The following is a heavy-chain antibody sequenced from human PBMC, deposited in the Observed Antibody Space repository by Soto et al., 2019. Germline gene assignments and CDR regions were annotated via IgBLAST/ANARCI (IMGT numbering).Heavy chain of an antibody. CDR1: GYTLNGYY. J-gene: IGHJ3*02. CDR2: INPNSGGT. Sequence: GASVKVSCTDSGYTLNGYYMHWVRQAPGQGLEWMGLINPNSGGTNYAQKFQGRVTMTRDTSISTAYMELSRLRSDDTAVYYCARDLELGDDAFDIWGQGTMVTVSS. V-gene: IGHV1-2*02. D-gene: IGHD1-7*01. CDR3: ARDLELGDDAFDI.